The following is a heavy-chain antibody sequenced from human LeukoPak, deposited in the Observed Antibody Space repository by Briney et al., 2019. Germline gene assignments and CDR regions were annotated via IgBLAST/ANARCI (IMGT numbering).Heavy chain of an antibody. V-gene: IGHV4-39*01. Sequence: PSETLSLTCTVSGGSISSSSYYWGWIRQPPGTGLEWIGSIYYSGSTYYNPSLKSRVTISVDTSKNQFSLRLSSVTAADTAVYYCARISHYYDSSGYYSGDYWGQGTLVTVSS. CDR2: IYYSGST. CDR3: ARISHYYDSSGYYSGDY. J-gene: IGHJ4*02. D-gene: IGHD3-22*01. CDR1: GGSISSSSYY.